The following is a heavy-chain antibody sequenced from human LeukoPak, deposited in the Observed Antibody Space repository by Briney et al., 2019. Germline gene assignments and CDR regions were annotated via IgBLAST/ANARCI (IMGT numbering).Heavy chain of an antibody. CDR3: ARNPPTPDIVVVPAAILLHRKDDY. D-gene: IGHD2-2*01. CDR2: ISAYNGNT. CDR1: GYSFTSYG. V-gene: IGHV1-18*01. Sequence: AAVKVSCKPSGYSFTSYGISWVRPAPGQGGEGMGWISAYNGNTNYAQKIQGRVTMTTDPSTSTAYMELMSLRSDDTAVYYCARNPPTPDIVVVPAAILLHRKDDYWGQGTLVTVSS. J-gene: IGHJ4*02.